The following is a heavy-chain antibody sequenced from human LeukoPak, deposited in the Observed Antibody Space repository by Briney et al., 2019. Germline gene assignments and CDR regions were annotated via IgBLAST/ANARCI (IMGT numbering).Heavy chain of an antibody. CDR1: GGSISSSSYY. CDR3: ARLAPREFDY. Sequence: SETLSLTCTVSGGSISSSSYYWGWIRQPPGKGLEWIGNIYSSGSTFYNPSLKSRVTLSVDTSKNQYSLRLSSVTAADTAVYYCARLAPREFDYWGQGTLVTVSS. V-gene: IGHV4-39*01. CDR2: IYSSGST. J-gene: IGHJ4*02.